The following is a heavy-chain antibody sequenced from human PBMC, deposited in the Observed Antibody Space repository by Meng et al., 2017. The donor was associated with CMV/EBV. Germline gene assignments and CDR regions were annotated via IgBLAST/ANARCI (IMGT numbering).Heavy chain of an antibody. J-gene: IGHJ6*02. CDR3: AKGRHYGDSQYFYGLGV. CDR1: GFTFSSYA. Sequence: GESLKISCAASGFTFSSYAMTWVRQAPGKRLEWVSVIYSDGINTYYADSVKGRFTIYRDDSKNMLYLQMNSLRVEDTAVYYCAKGRHYGDSQYFYGLGVWGQGTTVTVSS. V-gene: IGHV3-23*03. CDR2: IYSDGINT. D-gene: IGHD4-17*01.